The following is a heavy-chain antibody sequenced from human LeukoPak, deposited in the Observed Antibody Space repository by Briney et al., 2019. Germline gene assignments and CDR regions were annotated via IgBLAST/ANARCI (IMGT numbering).Heavy chain of an antibody. D-gene: IGHD6-13*01. V-gene: IGHV4-31*03. CDR1: GGSISSGGYY. J-gene: IGHJ4*02. CDR2: IYYSGTT. CDR3: ARDGGSSRIFDY. Sequence: PSETLSLTCTVSGGSISSGGYYWSWIRQHPGKGLEWIGYIYYSGTTYYNPSLKSRVTISVDTSKNQFSLKLSSVTAADTAVYYCARDGGSSRIFDYWGQGTLVTVSS.